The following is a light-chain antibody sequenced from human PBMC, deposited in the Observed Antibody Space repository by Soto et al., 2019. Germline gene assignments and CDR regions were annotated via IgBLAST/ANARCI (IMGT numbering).Light chain of an antibody. CDR3: SSYTSSSTLV. CDR1: SSDVGGYNY. J-gene: IGLJ1*01. Sequence: QSVLTQPASVSGSPGQSITISCTGTSSDVGGYNYVSWYQQHPGKAPKLMIYEVSNRPSGVSNRFSGSKSGNTASLTISGLQAEDEADYYYSSYTSSSTLVFGTGTKV. CDR2: EVS. V-gene: IGLV2-14*01.